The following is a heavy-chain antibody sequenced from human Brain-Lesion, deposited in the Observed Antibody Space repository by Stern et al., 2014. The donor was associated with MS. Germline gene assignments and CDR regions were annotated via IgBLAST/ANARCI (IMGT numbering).Heavy chain of an antibody. CDR1: GGSISSSNW. CDR3: ARFPASRPHVFDS. CDR2: SDHSGST. Sequence: VQLLESGPGLVKPSGTPSLTCAVSGGSISSSNWWSWVRQSPGKGLEWIGESDHSGSTIYNPSLKSRVTVSEDSSKTPFPLTLRSVTAADTAVYFCARFPASRPHVFDSWGQGTLVTVSS. V-gene: IGHV4-4*02. J-gene: IGHJ4*02. D-gene: IGHD6-13*01.